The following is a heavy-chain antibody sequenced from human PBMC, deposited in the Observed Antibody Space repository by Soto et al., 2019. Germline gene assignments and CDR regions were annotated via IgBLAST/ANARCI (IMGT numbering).Heavy chain of an antibody. J-gene: IGHJ6*02. V-gene: IGHV5-51*01. D-gene: IGHD3-10*01. CDR1: GYSFTSHW. CDR2: IYPSDSDT. Sequence: GESLKISCKGSGYSFTSHWIGWVRQMPGKGLEWMGIIYPSDSDTRYSPSFQGQVTISADKSISTAYLQWSSLKASDTAMYYCAGGGVRGVITRTRDYYGMDVWGQGTTVTVSS. CDR3: AGGGVRGVITRTRDYYGMDV.